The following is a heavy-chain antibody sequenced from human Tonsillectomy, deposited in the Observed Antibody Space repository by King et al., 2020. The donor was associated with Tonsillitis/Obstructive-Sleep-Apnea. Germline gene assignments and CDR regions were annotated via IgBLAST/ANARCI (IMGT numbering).Heavy chain of an antibody. CDR3: ARVTIFGVVKLRYFDY. Sequence: QLVQSGAEVKKPGSSVKVSCKASGGTFSSYSISWVRPAPGQGLEWVGGIIPIFGTANYAQKFQGRVTITADESTSTAYMELSSLRSEDTAVYYCARVTIFGVVKLRYFDYWGQGTLVTVSS. CDR2: IIPIFGTA. CDR1: GGTFSSYS. D-gene: IGHD3-3*01. V-gene: IGHV1-69*01. J-gene: IGHJ4*02.